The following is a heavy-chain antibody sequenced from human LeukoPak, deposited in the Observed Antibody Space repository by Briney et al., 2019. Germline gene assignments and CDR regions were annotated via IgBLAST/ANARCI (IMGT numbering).Heavy chain of an antibody. CDR3: ARDRAIAVPGCTFDY. V-gene: IGHV3-33*01. J-gene: IGHJ4*02. CDR1: GFTFSSYG. D-gene: IGHD6-19*01. Sequence: PGGSLRLSCAASGFTFSSYGMHWVRQAPGKGLEWVAVIWYDGSNKYYADSVKGRFTISRDNSKNTLYLQMNSLRAEDTAVYYCARDRAIAVPGCTFDYWGQGTLVSVSS. CDR2: IWYDGSNK.